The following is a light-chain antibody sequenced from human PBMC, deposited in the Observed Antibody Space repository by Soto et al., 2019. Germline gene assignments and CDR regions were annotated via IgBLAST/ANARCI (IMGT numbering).Light chain of an antibody. CDR3: QQYNNWPPYT. J-gene: IGKJ2*01. V-gene: IGKV3-15*01. CDR2: GAS. CDR1: QSIRNS. Sequence: EIVMTQSPATLSVSPGERATLSCRASQSIRNSLAWYQQKPGQAPRLLLYGASTRATGIPARFSGGGSGTDFTLTISSLQSEDFAVYYCQQYNNWPPYTFRQGTKVEIK.